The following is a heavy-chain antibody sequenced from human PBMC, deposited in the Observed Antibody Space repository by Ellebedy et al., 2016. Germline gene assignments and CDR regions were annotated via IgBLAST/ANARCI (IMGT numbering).Heavy chain of an antibody. J-gene: IGHJ4*02. CDR2: IYRCGST. V-gene: IGHV3-53*01. CDR1: GFIVSDNY. Sequence: GGSLRLSCAVSGFIVSDNYMSWVRQAPGKGLDWVSLIYRCGSTFYPDSAKGRFTISRDNSKNTLYLHFNSLRVEDTAIYYCAGDSRGITAAGTSLHYWGQGTLVTVSS. D-gene: IGHD6-13*01. CDR3: AGDSRGITAAGTSLHY.